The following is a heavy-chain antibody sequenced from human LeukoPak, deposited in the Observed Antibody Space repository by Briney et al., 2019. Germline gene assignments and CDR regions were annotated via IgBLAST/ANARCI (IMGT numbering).Heavy chain of an antibody. CDR2: INHSGST. J-gene: IGHJ6*02. Sequence: SSETLSLTCAVYGGSFSGYYWSWIRQPPGEGLEWIGEINHSGSTNYNPSLKSRVTISVDTSKNQSSLKLSSVTAADTAVYYCARTLVVPAASTPYYYGMDVWGQGTTVTVSS. D-gene: IGHD2-2*01. V-gene: IGHV4-34*01. CDR3: ARTLVVPAASTPYYYGMDV. CDR1: GGSFSGYY.